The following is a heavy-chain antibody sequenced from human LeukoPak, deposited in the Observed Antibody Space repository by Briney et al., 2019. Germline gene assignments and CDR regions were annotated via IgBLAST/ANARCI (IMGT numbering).Heavy chain of an antibody. CDR2: IYSDGST. CDR3: VRAVGGNDGRTFGY. D-gene: IGHD3-3*01. J-gene: IGHJ4*02. Sequence: GGSLRLSCAASGFTVSSNYMSWVRQAPGKGLEWVSIIYSDGSTYYTDSVKGRFTISRDNAKNTLYLQTNSLRAEDTAMYYCVRAVGGNDGRTFGYWAQGTLVTVSS. CDR1: GFTVSSNY. V-gene: IGHV3-53*01.